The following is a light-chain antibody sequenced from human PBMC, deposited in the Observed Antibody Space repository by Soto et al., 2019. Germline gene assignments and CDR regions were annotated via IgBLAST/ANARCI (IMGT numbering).Light chain of an antibody. CDR2: DAT. J-gene: IGKJ2*01. CDR1: QMIARW. CDR3: LRYNTFPLT. Sequence: IQMTQSPSTLSASVGDTVTLTCRSSQMIARWLAWYQQKPGTAPRLIIYDATSLQSGVPSRFSASASGTDFTLSISSLHPDDFATYYCLRYNTFPLTFGQGTKLEI. V-gene: IGKV1-5*01.